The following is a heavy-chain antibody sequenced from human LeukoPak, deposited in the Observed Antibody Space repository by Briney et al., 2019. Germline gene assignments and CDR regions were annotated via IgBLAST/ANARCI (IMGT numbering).Heavy chain of an antibody. J-gene: IGHJ4*02. V-gene: IGHV3-23*01. D-gene: IGHD5-12*01. CDR3: AEESYIVATIGDFGIDY. CDR1: GFTFSSYA. Sequence: GGSLRLSCAASGFTFSSYAMSWVRQAPGKGLEWVSAISGSGGSTYYADSVKGRFTISRDNSKNTLYLQMNSLRAEDTAVYYCAEESYIVATIGDFGIDYWGQGTLVTVSS. CDR2: ISGSGGST.